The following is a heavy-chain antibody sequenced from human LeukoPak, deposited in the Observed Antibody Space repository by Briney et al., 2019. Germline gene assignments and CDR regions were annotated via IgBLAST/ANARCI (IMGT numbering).Heavy chain of an antibody. Sequence: GGSLRLSCVVSEFTSSNYWMSWVRQAPGKGLEWVSNIKEEGGQANYVDSVRGRFTTSRDNTKNTVYLQMNRLRVEGTAVYYSVGECAGSRCAAGTRIEGYYWGQGTQVTVSS. V-gene: IGHV3-7*01. J-gene: IGHJ4*02. D-gene: IGHD1-7*01. CDR2: IKEEGGQA. CDR3: VGECAGSRCAAGTRIEGYY. CDR1: EFTSSNYW.